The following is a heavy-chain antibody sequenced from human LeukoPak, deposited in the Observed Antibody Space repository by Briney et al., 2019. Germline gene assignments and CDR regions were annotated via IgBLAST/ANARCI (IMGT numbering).Heavy chain of an antibody. J-gene: IGHJ3*02. Sequence: GESLKISCKGSGYSFTSYWIGWVRQMPGKGLEWMGIIYPGDSDTRYSPSFQGQVTISADKSISTAYLQWSSLKASDTAMYYCARPGLSLEWFHAFDIWGQGTMVTVCS. CDR1: GYSFTSYW. CDR3: ARPGLSLEWFHAFDI. CDR2: IYPGDSDT. D-gene: IGHD3-3*01. V-gene: IGHV5-51*01.